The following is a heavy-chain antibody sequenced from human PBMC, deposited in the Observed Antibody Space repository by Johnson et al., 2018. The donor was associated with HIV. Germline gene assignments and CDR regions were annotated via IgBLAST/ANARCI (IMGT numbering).Heavy chain of an antibody. Sequence: VQLVESGGGVVQPGGSLRLSCAASGFTFSSYAMSWVRQAPGKGLEWVSVIYSGGSTYYADSVKGRFTISTDNSKNTLYLQMNSLRAEDTAVYYCARAGARAFDIWGQGTMVTGSS. CDR3: ARAGARAFDI. J-gene: IGHJ3*02. D-gene: IGHD1-26*01. CDR1: GFTFSSYA. CDR2: IYSGGST. V-gene: IGHV3-66*02.